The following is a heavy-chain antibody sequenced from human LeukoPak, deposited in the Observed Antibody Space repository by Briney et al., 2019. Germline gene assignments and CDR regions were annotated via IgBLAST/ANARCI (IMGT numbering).Heavy chain of an antibody. CDR1: GFTFSSYA. V-gene: IGHV3-23*01. Sequence: PGGSLRLSCAASGFTFSSYAMSWVRQAPGKGLEWVSAISGSGGSTYYADSEKGRFTISRDNSKNTLYLQMNSLRAEDTAVYYCAKGERWLQFPYYFDYWGQGTLVTVSS. D-gene: IGHD5-24*01. CDR3: AKGERWLQFPYYFDY. J-gene: IGHJ4*02. CDR2: ISGSGGST.